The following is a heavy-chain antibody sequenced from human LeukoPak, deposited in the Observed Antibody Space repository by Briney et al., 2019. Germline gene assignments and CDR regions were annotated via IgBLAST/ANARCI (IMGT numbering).Heavy chain of an antibody. CDR2: IVGSGGST. V-gene: IGHV3-23*01. Sequence: PGGSLRLSCAASGFIFSSYVMSWVRQAPGQGLERVSAIVGSGGSTYYADSVKGRFTVSRDNSKNTLYLQMNSLRAEDTAVYYCAKRGPAGPCKSPDYFEYWGQGALVTVSS. CDR1: GFIFSSYV. J-gene: IGHJ4*02. D-gene: IGHD2/OR15-2a*01. CDR3: AKRGPAGPCKSPDYFEY.